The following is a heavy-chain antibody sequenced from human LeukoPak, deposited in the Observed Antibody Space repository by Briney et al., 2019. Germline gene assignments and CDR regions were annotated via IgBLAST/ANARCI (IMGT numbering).Heavy chain of an antibody. V-gene: IGHV3-7*01. CDR1: GFTFSSYW. J-gene: IGHJ4*02. Sequence: GGSLRLSCAASGFTFSSYWMSWVRQAPGKGLEWVANIKQDGSEKYYVDSVKGRFTISRDNAKNSLYLQMNSLRAEDTAVYYCARDLYSSGWFLSGVFDYWGQGTLVTVSS. D-gene: IGHD6-19*01. CDR3: ARDLYSSGWFLSGVFDY. CDR2: IKQDGSEK.